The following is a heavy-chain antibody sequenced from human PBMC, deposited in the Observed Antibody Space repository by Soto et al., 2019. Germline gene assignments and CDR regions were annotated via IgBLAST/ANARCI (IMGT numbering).Heavy chain of an antibody. V-gene: IGHV3-23*01. CDR2: ITATGDRT. Sequence: PGGTLRLSCADSGFSFSSCSMSWVRQTPGKGLEWVSAITATGDRTYYADSVTGRFTISRDNSKKTHYLQMTSLRAEDTAMYYCANMNGYFESWGKGTPLPVSS. J-gene: IGHJ4*02. D-gene: IGHD1-1*01. CDR1: GFSFSSCS. CDR3: ANMNGYFES.